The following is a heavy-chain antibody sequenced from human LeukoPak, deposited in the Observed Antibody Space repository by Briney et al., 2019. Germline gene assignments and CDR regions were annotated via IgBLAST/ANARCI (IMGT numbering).Heavy chain of an antibody. V-gene: IGHV3-21*01. CDR3: ARDMGSSDFDY. D-gene: IGHD6-6*01. CDR2: ISSSSSYI. CDR1: GFTFSEYW. Sequence: GGSLRLSCEASGFTFSEYWMKWVRQAPGKGLEWVSSISSSSSYIYYADSVKGRFTISRDNAKNSLYLQMNSLRAEDTAVYYCARDMGSSDFDYWGQGTLVTVSS. J-gene: IGHJ4*02.